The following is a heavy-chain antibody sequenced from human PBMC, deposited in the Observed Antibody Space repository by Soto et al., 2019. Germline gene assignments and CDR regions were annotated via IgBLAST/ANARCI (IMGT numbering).Heavy chain of an antibody. D-gene: IGHD3-10*01. CDR3: AIFGGSVSG. CDR1: GYTFTSYA. V-gene: IGHV1-3*01. CDR2: INAGNGNT. J-gene: IGHJ4*02. Sequence: GASVKVSCKASGYTFTSYAMHWVRQAPGQRLEWMGWINAGNGNTKYSRKFQGRVTITTDTSASTAYMDLTSLRSEDTAVYYCAIFGGSVSGWGQGTLVTAPQ.